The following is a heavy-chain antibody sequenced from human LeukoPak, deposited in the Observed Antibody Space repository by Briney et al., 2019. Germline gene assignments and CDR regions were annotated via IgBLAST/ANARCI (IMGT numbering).Heavy chain of an antibody. Sequence: PGGSLRLSCAASAFTFSDYSMNWVRQAPGKGLDWVSYISGRRSTIYYADSVKGRFTISRDNDKNSMYLQMNSLRAEDTAVYYCARDRIKSGSYYFDYWGQGTLV. CDR1: AFTFSDYS. J-gene: IGHJ4*02. CDR3: ARDRIKSGSYYFDY. CDR2: ISGRRSTI. V-gene: IGHV3-48*01. D-gene: IGHD1-26*01.